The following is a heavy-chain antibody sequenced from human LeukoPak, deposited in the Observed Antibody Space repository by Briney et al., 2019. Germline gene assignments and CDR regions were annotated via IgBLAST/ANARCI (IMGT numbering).Heavy chain of an antibody. D-gene: IGHD3-10*01. CDR1: EFSFSIYY. Sequence: GGSLRLSCAASEFSFSIYYMHWVRQAPGKGLVGVSRINSDGTTTVYADSVRGRFTISRDNAKNTLYLRMNGLRAEDTAVYYCVLYGLGSPHWGQGTLVTVSS. CDR3: VLYGLGSPH. CDR2: INSDGTTT. J-gene: IGHJ4*02. V-gene: IGHV3-74*01.